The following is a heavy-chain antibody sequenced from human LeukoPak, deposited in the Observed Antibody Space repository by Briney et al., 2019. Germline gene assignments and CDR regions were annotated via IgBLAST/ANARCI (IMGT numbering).Heavy chain of an antibody. D-gene: IGHD3-22*01. Sequence: SETLSLTCTVSGGSLSGGSYYWGWIRQPPGKGLEWIGSIFYSGSTYYDPSLKSRVTISVDTSKNQFSLKMRFVTAADTAMYYCARLPLDSSGYHDAFDIWGQGTMVTVSS. CDR2: IFYSGST. V-gene: IGHV4-39*01. CDR3: ARLPLDSSGYHDAFDI. CDR1: GGSLSGGSYY. J-gene: IGHJ3*02.